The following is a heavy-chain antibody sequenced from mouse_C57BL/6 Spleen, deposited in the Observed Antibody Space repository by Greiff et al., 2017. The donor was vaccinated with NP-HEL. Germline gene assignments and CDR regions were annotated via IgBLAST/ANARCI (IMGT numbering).Heavy chain of an antibody. V-gene: IGHV5-12*01. J-gene: IGHJ1*03. D-gene: IGHD1-1*01. CDR1: GFTFSDYY. CDR2: ISNGGGST. Sequence: EVKVVESGGGLVQPGGSLKLSCAASGFTFSDYYMYWVRQTPEKRLEWVAYISNGGGSTYYPDTVKGRFTISRDNAKNTLYLQMSRLKSEDTAMYYCARRDGKGYFDVWGTGTTVTVSS. CDR3: ARRDGKGYFDV.